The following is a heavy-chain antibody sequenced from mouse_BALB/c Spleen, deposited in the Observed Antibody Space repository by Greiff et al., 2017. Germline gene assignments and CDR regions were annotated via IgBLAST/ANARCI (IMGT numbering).Heavy chain of an antibody. CDR3: ARRYDRENAMDY. Sequence: QVQLQQSGPELVKPGASVKISCKASGYAFSSSWMNWVKQRPGQGLEWIGRIYPGDGDTNYNGKFKGKATLTADKSSSTAYMQLSSLTSVDSAVYFCARRYDRENAMDYWGQGTSVTVSS. CDR1: GYAFSSSW. CDR2: IYPGDGDT. V-gene: IGHV1-82*01. D-gene: IGHD2-14*01. J-gene: IGHJ4*01.